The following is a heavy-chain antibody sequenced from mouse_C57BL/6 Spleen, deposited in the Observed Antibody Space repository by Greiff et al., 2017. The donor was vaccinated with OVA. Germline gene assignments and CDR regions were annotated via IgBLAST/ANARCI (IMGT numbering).Heavy chain of an antibody. CDR2: IDPSDSYT. CDR1: GYTFTSYW. CDR3: ARIYDGPMDY. V-gene: IGHV1-59*01. J-gene: IGHJ4*01. D-gene: IGHD2-1*01. Sequence: QVQLQQPGAELVRPGTSVKLSCKASGYTFTSYWMHWVKQRPGQGLEWIGVIDPSDSYTNYNQKFKGKATLTVDTSSSTAYMQLSSMTSEEAAVYYCARIYDGPMDYWGQGTSVTVSS.